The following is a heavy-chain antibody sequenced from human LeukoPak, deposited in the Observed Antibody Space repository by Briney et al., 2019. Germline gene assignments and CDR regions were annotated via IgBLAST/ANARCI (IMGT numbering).Heavy chain of an antibody. V-gene: IGHV4-34*01. CDR2: INHSGST. J-gene: IGHJ4*02. Sequence: PSETLSLTCAVYGGSFSGYYWSWIRQPPGKGLEWIGEINHSGSTNYNPSLKSRVTISVDTSKNQFSLKLSSVTAADTAVYYCAGGLRSKAYCSSTSCYSNLFDYWGQGTLVTVSS. CDR3: AGGLRSKAYCSSTSCYSNLFDY. CDR1: GGSFSGYY. D-gene: IGHD2-2*01.